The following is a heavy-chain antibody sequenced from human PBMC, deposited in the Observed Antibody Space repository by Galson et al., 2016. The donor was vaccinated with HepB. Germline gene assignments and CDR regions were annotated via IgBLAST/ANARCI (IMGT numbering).Heavy chain of an antibody. CDR2: ISYDGSNK. V-gene: IGHV3-30*18. CDR1: GFTFSTYG. Sequence: SLRLSCAASGFTFSTYGMHWVRQAPGKGLEWVAFISYDGSNKNYADSAKGRFTISRDNSKNTLYLQMNSLRAEDTAVYYCAKDHCSGTSCYLDYWGQGTLVTVSS. J-gene: IGHJ4*01. CDR3: AKDHCSGTSCYLDY. D-gene: IGHD2-15*01.